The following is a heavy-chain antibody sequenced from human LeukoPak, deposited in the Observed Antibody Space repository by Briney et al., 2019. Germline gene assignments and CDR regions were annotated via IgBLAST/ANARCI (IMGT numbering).Heavy chain of an antibody. D-gene: IGHD3-22*01. Sequence: GGSLRLSCAASGFTFSSYGMHWVRQAPGKGLEWVAVIWYDGSNKYYADSVKGRFTISRDNSKNTLYLQMNSLRAEDTAVYYCARDDSSGYYLIPRYWGQGTLVTVSS. CDR1: GFTFSSYG. J-gene: IGHJ4*02. CDR3: ARDDSSGYYLIPRY. CDR2: IWYDGSNK. V-gene: IGHV3-33*08.